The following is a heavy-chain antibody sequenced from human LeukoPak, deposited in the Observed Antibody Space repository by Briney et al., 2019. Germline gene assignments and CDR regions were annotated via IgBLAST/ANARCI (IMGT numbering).Heavy chain of an antibody. CDR2: TTPILGIA. CDR1: GGTFSSYA. D-gene: IGHD2-21*02. V-gene: IGHV1-69*04. J-gene: IGHJ1*01. CDR3: ARGTDCGGDCYSSYFQH. Sequence: SVKVSCKASGGTFSSYAISWVRQAPGKGLEWRGRTTPILGIANYAQKFQGRVTITADKSTSTAYMELSSLRSEDTAVYYCARGTDCGGDCYSSYFQHWGQGTLVTVSS.